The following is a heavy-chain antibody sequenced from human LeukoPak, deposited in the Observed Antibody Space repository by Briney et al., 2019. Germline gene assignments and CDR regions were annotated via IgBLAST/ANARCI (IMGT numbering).Heavy chain of an antibody. V-gene: IGHV3-48*04. CDR1: GFTFSSYS. CDR3: ARVGIAAAGRSNWFDP. J-gene: IGHJ5*02. CDR2: ISSSSSTI. D-gene: IGHD6-13*01. Sequence: GGSLRLSCAASGFTFSSYSMNWVRQAPGKGLEWVSYISSSSSTIYYADSVKGRFTISRDNAKNSLHLQMNSLRAEDTAVYYCARVGIAAAGRSNWFDPWGQGTLVTVSS.